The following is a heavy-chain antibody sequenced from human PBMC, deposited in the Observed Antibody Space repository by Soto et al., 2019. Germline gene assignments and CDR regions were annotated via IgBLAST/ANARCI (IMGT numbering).Heavy chain of an antibody. CDR3: AHQRNMIVENDFDD. J-gene: IGHJ4*02. D-gene: IGHD3-22*01. CDR1: GGTFSSHA. Sequence: QVQLVQSGAEVKKPGSSVKVSCKASGGTFSSHAISWVRQAPGQGLEWMGGIIPIFGTANYAQKFQGRVTITADESTSTAYTELSSLRSEDTAVYYCAHQRNMIVENDFDDWGQGTLSPSPQ. CDR2: IIPIFGTA. V-gene: IGHV1-69*01.